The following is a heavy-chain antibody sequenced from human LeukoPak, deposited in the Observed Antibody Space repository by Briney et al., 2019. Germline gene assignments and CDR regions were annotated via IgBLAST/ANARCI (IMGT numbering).Heavy chain of an antibody. CDR3: ARGSAYYDSSGQVPFDY. D-gene: IGHD3-22*01. Sequence: GGSLRLSCAASGFTFSTYSMNWVRQAPGKGLEWVSYISSSSSTIYYADSVKGRFTISRDNAKNSLYLQMNSLRAEDTAVYYCARGSAYYDSSGQVPFDYWGQGTLVTVSS. CDR2: ISSSSSTI. V-gene: IGHV3-48*01. J-gene: IGHJ4*02. CDR1: GFTFSTYS.